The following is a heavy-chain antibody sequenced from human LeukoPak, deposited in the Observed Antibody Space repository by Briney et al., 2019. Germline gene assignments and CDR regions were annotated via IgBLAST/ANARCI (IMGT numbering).Heavy chain of an antibody. V-gene: IGHV4-31*03. CDR3: ARAAPNYYDSSGSLRNPYFDY. CDR1: GGSISTGGYY. CDR2: IYYSGST. Sequence: SQTLSLTCTVSGGSISTGGYYWSWIRQHPGKGLEWIGNIYYSGSTYYSPSLKSRVTMSVDTSKNQFSLTLISVTAAGTAVYFCARAAPNYYDSSGSLRNPYFDYWGQGTLVTVSS. J-gene: IGHJ4*02. D-gene: IGHD3-22*01.